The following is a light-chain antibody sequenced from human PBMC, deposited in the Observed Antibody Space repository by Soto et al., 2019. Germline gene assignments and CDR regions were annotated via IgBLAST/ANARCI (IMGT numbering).Light chain of an antibody. CDR3: QQRFNWSRLT. J-gene: IGKJ2*01. Sequence: EIVLTQSPATLSSSPGERATLSCRASQSVSSYLAWYQQKPGQAPRLLIYDASNRATGIPARFSGGGSETYFTLTISSLEPEDFAVYYCQQRFNWSRLTFGQGTKLEIK. CDR1: QSVSSY. CDR2: DAS. V-gene: IGKV3-11*01.